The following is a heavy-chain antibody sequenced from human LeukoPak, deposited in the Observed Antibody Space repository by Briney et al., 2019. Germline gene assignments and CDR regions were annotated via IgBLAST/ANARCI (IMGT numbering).Heavy chain of an antibody. V-gene: IGHV1-18*01. J-gene: IGHJ5*02. CDR1: GYTFTSYG. D-gene: IGHD5-24*01. CDR2: ISAYNGNT. Sequence: ASVKVSCKASGYTFTSYGISWVRQAPGQGLEWMGWISAYNGNTNYAQKLQGRVTMTTDTSTSTAYMELRSLRSDDTAVYYCARDISARDEAWWFDPWGQGTLVTVSS. CDR3: ARDISARDEAWWFDP.